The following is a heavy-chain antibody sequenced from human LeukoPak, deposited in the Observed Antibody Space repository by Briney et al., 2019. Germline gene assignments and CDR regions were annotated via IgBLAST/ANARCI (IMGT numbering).Heavy chain of an antibody. Sequence: SETLPLTCAVYGGSFSGYYWSWIRQPPGKGLEWIGEINHSGSTNYNPSLKSRVTISVDTSKNQFSLKLSSVTAADTAVYYCARGRTTYYGSGSYSFPRGMDVWGQGTTVTVSS. CDR3: ARGRTTYYGSGSYSFPRGMDV. J-gene: IGHJ6*02. D-gene: IGHD3-10*01. V-gene: IGHV4-34*01. CDR1: GGSFSGYY. CDR2: INHSGST.